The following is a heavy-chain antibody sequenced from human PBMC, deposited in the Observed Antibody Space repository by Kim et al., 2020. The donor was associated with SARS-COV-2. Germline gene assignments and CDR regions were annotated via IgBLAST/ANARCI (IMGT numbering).Heavy chain of an antibody. CDR2: ISNRDITI. CDR3: VRDGTYYSFDS. V-gene: IGHV3-48*04. J-gene: IGHJ4*02. CDR1: GFGFSAFN. D-gene: IGHD1-26*01. Sequence: GGSLRLSCAASGFGFSAFNMNWVRQAPGKGLEWISYISNRDITITYADSVRGRFTISRDNAKSSLYLQMNSLRAEDTATYYCVRDGTYYSFDSWGQGTLVTVSS.